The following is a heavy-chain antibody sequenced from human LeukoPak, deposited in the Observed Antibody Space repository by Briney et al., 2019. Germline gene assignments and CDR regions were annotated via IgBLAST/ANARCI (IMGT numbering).Heavy chain of an antibody. CDR3: AALHYYDSSGYYYSRYYYMDV. CDR1: GGTFSSYA. Sequence: SVKVSCKASGGTFSSYAISWVRQAPGQGLEWMGGIIPIFGTANYAQKFRGRVTITADESTSTAYMELSSLRSEDTAVYYCAALHYYDSSGYYYSRYYYMDVWGKGTTVTVSS. V-gene: IGHV1-69*01. CDR2: IIPIFGTA. D-gene: IGHD3-22*01. J-gene: IGHJ6*03.